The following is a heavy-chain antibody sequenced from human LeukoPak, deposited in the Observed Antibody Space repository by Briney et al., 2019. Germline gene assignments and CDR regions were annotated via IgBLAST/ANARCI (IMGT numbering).Heavy chain of an antibody. CDR3: ARARGEVDIDY. D-gene: IGHD3-10*01. V-gene: IGHV4-59*12. J-gene: IGHJ4*02. Sequence: KPSETLSLTCTVSGGSISSYYWGWIGQPPGKGLEWIGYIFRSGSTNSNPSLKSRVTISVDTSKNQFSLKLSSVTAADTAVYYCARARGEVDIDYWGQGTLVTVSS. CDR2: IFRSGST. CDR1: GGSISSYY.